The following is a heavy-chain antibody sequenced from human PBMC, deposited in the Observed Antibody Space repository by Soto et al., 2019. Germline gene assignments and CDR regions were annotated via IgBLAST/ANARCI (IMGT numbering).Heavy chain of an antibody. V-gene: IGHV4-30-4*01. CDR1: GVSISSYEYY. D-gene: IGHD1-7*01. CDR2: IYYSGST. CDR3: ARDDGWNYRSYDMEV. Sequence: SETLSLTCTVSGVSISSYEYYWSWIRQPPGKGLDWIGYIYYSGSTYYNPSLKSRVTLSVDTSENQFSLEVTSVTAADTAVYFCARDDGWNYRSYDMEVWGPGTTVTVSS. J-gene: IGHJ6*02.